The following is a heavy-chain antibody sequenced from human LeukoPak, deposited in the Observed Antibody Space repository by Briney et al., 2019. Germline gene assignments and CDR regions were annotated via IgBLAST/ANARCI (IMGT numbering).Heavy chain of an antibody. CDR2: IYYSGST. CDR1: GGSISSYY. V-gene: IGHV4-59*08. Sequence: SETLSLTCTVSGGSISSYYWSWIRQPPGKGLEWIGYIYYSGSTNYNPSLKSRVTISVDTSKNQFSLKLSSVTAADTAVYYCARLGITMVRGVIRSWFDPRGQGTLVTVSS. D-gene: IGHD3-10*01. J-gene: IGHJ5*02. CDR3: ARLGITMVRGVIRSWFDP.